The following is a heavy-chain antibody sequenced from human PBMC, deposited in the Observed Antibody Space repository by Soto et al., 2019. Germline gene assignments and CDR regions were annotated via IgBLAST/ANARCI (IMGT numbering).Heavy chain of an antibody. D-gene: IGHD3-22*01. J-gene: IGHJ4*02. CDR2: INHSGST. CDR1: GGSFSGYY. CDR3: ARTGPYYYDSSGYVPYYFDY. V-gene: IGHV4-34*01. Sequence: SETSLTCAVYGGSFSGYYWSWIRQPPGKGLEWIGEINHSGSTNYNPSLKSRVTISVDTSKNQFSLKLSSVTAADTAVYYCARTGPYYYDSSGYVPYYFDYWGQGTLVTVSS.